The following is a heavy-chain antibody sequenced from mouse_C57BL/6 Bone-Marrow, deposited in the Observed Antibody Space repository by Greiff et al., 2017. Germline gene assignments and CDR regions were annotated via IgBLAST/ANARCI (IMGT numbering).Heavy chain of an antibody. CDR3: ARHKSFYWYFDV. J-gene: IGHJ1*03. D-gene: IGHD1-3*01. V-gene: IGHV5-6*01. CDR2: ISSGGSYT. Sequence: EVKLMESGGDLVKPGGSLKLSCAASGFTFSSYGMSWVRQTPDKRLEWVATISSGGSYTYYPDSVKGRFTISRDNAKNTLYLQMSSLTSEDTAMYYCARHKSFYWYFDVWGTGTTVTVSS. CDR1: GFTFSSYG.